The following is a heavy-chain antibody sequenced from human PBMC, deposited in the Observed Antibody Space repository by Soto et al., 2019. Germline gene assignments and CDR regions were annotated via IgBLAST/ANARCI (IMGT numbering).Heavy chain of an antibody. V-gene: IGHV4-4*02. CDR1: SGSVFSSNW. D-gene: IGHD6-19*01. CDR3: ASHLVMAGTRGFDH. J-gene: IGHJ4*02. CDR2: TRNSGGA. Sequence: QVQLQESGPGLVKPSGTLSLTCAVSSGSVFSSNWWSWVRLPPGKGLEWIGETRNSGGANYNPSLKSRATITVDRSRNHICLELSSVTAADTAVYYCASHLVMAGTRGFDHWGLGTLVTVSS.